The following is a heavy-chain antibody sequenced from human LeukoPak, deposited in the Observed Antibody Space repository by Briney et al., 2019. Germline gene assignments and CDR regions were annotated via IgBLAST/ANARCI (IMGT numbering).Heavy chain of an antibody. CDR2: ISSSSSYI. CDR1: GFTFSSYS. CDR3: ARDSLSGPAKDY. D-gene: IGHD3-10*01. Sequence: PGGSLRLSCAASGFTFSSYSMNWVRQAPGKGLEWVSSISSSSSYIYYADSVKGRFTISRDNAKNSLYLQMNSLRAEDTAVYYCARDSLSGPAKDYWGQGTLVTVSS. V-gene: IGHV3-21*01. J-gene: IGHJ4*02.